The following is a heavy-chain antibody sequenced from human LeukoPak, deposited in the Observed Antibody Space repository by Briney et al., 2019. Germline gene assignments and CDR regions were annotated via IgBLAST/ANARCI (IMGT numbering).Heavy chain of an antibody. J-gene: IGHJ4*02. CDR3: ARGGQAAAGYFDY. CDR2: IIPIFGTV. D-gene: IGHD6-13*01. V-gene: IGHV1-69*13. CDR1: GGTFSSYA. Sequence: SVKVSCKASGGTFSSYAISWVRQAPGQGLEWMGGIIPIFGTVNYAQKFQGRVTITADETTSTAYMELSSLRSEDTAVYYCARGGQAAAGYFDYWGQGTLVTVSS.